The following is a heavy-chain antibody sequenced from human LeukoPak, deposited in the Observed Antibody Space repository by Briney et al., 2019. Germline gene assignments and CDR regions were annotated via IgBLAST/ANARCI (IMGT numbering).Heavy chain of an antibody. CDR3: AKGYYYDSSGYYLAYDFDY. V-gene: IGHV3-53*01. J-gene: IGHJ4*02. D-gene: IGHD3-22*01. Sequence: GGSLRLSCAASGFTVSNSYMSWVRQAPGKGLEWVSIIYSGGSTYYADSVKGRFTISRDNSKNTLYLQMNSLRAEDTAVYYCAKGYYYDSSGYYLAYDFDYWGQGTLVTVSS. CDR1: GFTVSNSY. CDR2: IYSGGST.